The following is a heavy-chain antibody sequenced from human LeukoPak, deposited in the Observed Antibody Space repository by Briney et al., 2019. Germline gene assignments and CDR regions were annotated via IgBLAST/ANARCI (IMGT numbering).Heavy chain of an antibody. CDR2: TSVGKGNK. CDR1: GFTCSSSA. D-gene: IGHD6-19*01. CDR3: ANGGASGWYYIDF. J-gene: IGHJ4*02. V-gene: IGHV3-23*01. Sequence: GGTLRLSCAASGFTCSSSAMSWERRAQGQGLEGVLITSVGKGNKYYEDSVKGPFTISRDNCKTTLYLKMNSLRAEAMDLYYCANGGASGWYYIDFWGQGTMVTVSS.